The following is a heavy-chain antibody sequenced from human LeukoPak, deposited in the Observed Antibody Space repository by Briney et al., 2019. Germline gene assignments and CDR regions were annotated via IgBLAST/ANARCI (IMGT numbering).Heavy chain of an antibody. CDR1: GFTFSNYW. CDR2: IKSKTDGGTT. D-gene: IGHD2-2*01. Sequence: GGSLRLSCAASGFTFSNYWMSWVRQAPGKGLEWVGRIKSKTDGGTTDYAAPVKGRFTISRDNSKNTLYLQMNSLKTEDTAVDYCTPSVGALMPTDYWGQGTLVTVSS. V-gene: IGHV3-15*01. CDR3: TPSVGALMPTDY. J-gene: IGHJ4*02.